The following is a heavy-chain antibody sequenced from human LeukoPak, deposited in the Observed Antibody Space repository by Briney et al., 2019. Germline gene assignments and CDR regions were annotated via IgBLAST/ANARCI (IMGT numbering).Heavy chain of an antibody. CDR2: IYYTGIT. CDR3: ARLHSSRAEEFDP. Sequence: PSHTLSLPRTFRGRSISGYYWSWIRQSPGKGLEWIGYIYYTGITAYNPSLGSRVTISVDRSNNQFSLRLTSVTAADTAVYYCARLHSSRAEEFDPWGQGTLVTVSS. J-gene: IGHJ5*02. CDR1: GRSISGYY. V-gene: IGHV4-59*07.